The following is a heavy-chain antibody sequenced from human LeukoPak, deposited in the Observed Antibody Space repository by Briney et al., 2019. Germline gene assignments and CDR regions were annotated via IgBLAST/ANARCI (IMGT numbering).Heavy chain of an antibody. J-gene: IGHJ4*02. D-gene: IGHD3-22*01. CDR3: ARDRRYYDSSGYYPFRY. CDR2: IWYDGSNK. Sequence: PGRSLRLSCAASGLTFSSYGMHWVRQAPGKGLEWVAVIWYDGSNKYYADSVKGRFTISRDNSKNTLYLQMNSLRAEDTAVYYCARDRRYYDSSGYYPFRYWGQGTLVTVSS. CDR1: GLTFSSYG. V-gene: IGHV3-33*01.